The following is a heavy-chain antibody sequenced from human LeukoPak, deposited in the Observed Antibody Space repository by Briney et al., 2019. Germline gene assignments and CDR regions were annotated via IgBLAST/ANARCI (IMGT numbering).Heavy chain of an antibody. J-gene: IGHJ4*02. D-gene: IGHD3-22*01. CDR1: GGTFSSYA. V-gene: IGHV1-69*04. Sequence: SVKVSCKASGGTFSSYAISWVRQAPGQGLEWMGRIIPILGIANYAQKFQGRVTITADKSTSTAYMELSSLRSEDTAVYYCASPSDSRYDSSGYYYFDYWGQGTLVTVSS. CDR2: IIPILGIA. CDR3: ASPSDSRYDSSGYYYFDY.